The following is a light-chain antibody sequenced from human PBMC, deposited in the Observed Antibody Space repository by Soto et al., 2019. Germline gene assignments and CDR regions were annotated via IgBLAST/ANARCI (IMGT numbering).Light chain of an antibody. Sequence: EIVMTQSPATLSVSPGERATLSCRASQSVSSNLAWYQQKPGQAPRLLIYGASTRATGIPARFSGNGSGTEFTLTISSLQSEDIAVYYCQQYNNWPPYTFGQGTKLEIK. CDR2: GAS. J-gene: IGKJ2*01. V-gene: IGKV3-15*01. CDR3: QQYNNWPPYT. CDR1: QSVSSN.